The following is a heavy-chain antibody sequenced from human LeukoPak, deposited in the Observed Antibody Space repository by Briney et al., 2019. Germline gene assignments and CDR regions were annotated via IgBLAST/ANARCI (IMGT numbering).Heavy chain of an antibody. CDR3: ARADGNYYSHISGVLDY. Sequence: ASVKVSCKASGYTFTGYYMHWVRQAPGQGLEWMGWINPNSGGTNYAQKFQGRVTMTRDTSTSTVYMELSSLRSEDTAVYYCARADGNYYSHISGVLDYWGQGTVVTVSS. CDR1: GYTFTGYY. D-gene: IGHD3-22*01. V-gene: IGHV1-2*02. J-gene: IGHJ4*02. CDR2: INPNSGGT.